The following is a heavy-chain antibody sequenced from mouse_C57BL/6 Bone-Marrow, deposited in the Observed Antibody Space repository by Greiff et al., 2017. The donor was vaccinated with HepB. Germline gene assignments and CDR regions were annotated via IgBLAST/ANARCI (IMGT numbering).Heavy chain of an antibody. CDR3: AMAYDYDVVDY. V-gene: IGHV1-81*01. CDR1: GYTFTSYG. D-gene: IGHD2-4*01. J-gene: IGHJ2*01. CDR2: IYPRSGNT. Sequence: QVQLKESGAELARPGASVKLSCKASGYTFTSYGISWVKQRTGQGLEWIGEIYPRSGNTYYNEKFKGKATLTADKSSSTAYMELRSLTSEDSAVYFCAMAYDYDVVDYWGQGTTLTVSS.